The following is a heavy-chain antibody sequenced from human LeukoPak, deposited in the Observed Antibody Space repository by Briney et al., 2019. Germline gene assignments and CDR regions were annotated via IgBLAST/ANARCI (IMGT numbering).Heavy chain of an antibody. Sequence: PGGSLRLSCAASGFTFGDYSMTWIRQAPGKGLEWVSYISSSGSTIYYADSVKGRFTISRDNTKNSLYLQMNSLRAEDTAVYYCASYILTGYYNGHDAFDIWGQGTMVIVSS. CDR2: ISSSGSTI. J-gene: IGHJ3*02. D-gene: IGHD3-9*01. V-gene: IGHV3-11*04. CDR3: ASYILTGYYNGHDAFDI. CDR1: GFTFGDYS.